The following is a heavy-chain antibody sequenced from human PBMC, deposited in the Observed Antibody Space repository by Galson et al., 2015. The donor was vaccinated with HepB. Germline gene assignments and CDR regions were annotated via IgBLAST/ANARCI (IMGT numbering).Heavy chain of an antibody. CDR3: AHRLGGASGGWNEGYFDY. CDR2: IYWDDDK. V-gene: IGHV2-5*02. D-gene: IGHD6-19*01. J-gene: IGHJ4*02. Sequence: PALVKPTQTLALTCTFSGFSLRTSGVGVGWIRQPPGKTLEWLALIYWDDDKRYSPSLKSRLTVIKDTSKNQVILIMTNVDPVDTATYYCAHRLGGASGGWNEGYFDYWGQGTLVTVSS. CDR1: GFSLRTSGVG.